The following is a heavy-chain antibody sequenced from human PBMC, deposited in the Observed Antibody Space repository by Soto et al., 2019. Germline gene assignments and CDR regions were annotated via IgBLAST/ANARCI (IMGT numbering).Heavy chain of an antibody. Sequence: SVKVSCKASGYTFSGYYIHWLRQAPGQGLEWMGWINPNSGGTNYAQKFQGRVTVTRDTPTSTAYMELSRLTSGDTAVYYCARSLTEGYCTITGCYTRPLYGMDVWGQGTTVTVSS. J-gene: IGHJ6*02. CDR3: ARSLTEGYCTITGCYTRPLYGMDV. CDR2: INPNSGGT. CDR1: GYTFSGYY. V-gene: IGHV1-2*02. D-gene: IGHD2-2*02.